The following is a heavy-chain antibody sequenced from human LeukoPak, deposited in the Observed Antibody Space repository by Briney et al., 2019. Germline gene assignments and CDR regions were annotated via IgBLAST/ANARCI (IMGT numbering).Heavy chain of an antibody. V-gene: IGHV1-18*01. D-gene: IGHD3-22*01. CDR1: GYTFTSYG. Sequence: GASVKVSCKASGYTFTSYGISWVRQAPGQGLEWMGWINAYNGNTNYAQKLQGRVTMTTDTSTSTAYMELRSLRSDDTAVYYCARTYYYDSSGYYYDPSYFDYWGQGTLVTVSS. CDR2: INAYNGNT. CDR3: ARTYYYDSSGYYYDPSYFDY. J-gene: IGHJ4*02.